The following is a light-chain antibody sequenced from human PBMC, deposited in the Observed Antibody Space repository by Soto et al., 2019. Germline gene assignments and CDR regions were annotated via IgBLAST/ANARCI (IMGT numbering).Light chain of an antibody. Sequence: EIVMTQSPATLSVSPGERATLSCRASQSVSSNIAWYQQKPGQAPRLLIYGASTRATGIPARFSGSGSGTEFPLTISSLQSEDFAVYYCQQYNNWPRTFGQGTKVEIK. J-gene: IGKJ1*01. CDR1: QSVSSN. V-gene: IGKV3-15*01. CDR2: GAS. CDR3: QQYNNWPRT.